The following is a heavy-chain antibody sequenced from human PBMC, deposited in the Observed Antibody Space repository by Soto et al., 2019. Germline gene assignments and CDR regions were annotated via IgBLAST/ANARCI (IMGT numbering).Heavy chain of an antibody. CDR3: AQDRSPYQSVRYYYGMDV. J-gene: IGHJ6*02. CDR1: GFTFSTYR. Sequence: AGSLRRSCAASGFTFSTYRMHWVRQAPGKELEWVAFISYDGNFKYYADSVKGRFTISRDNSKNTLYVQMNSLKGDDTAVYYCAQDRSPYQSVRYYYGMDVWGQGTPVTVSS. V-gene: IGHV3-30*18. D-gene: IGHD2-2*01. CDR2: ISYDGNFK.